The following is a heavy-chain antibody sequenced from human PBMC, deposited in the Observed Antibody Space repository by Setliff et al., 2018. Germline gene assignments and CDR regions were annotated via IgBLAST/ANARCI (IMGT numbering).Heavy chain of an antibody. J-gene: IGHJ4*02. CDR1: GYTFSTYG. Sequence: ASVKVSCKASGYTFSTYGITWVRQAPGQGLEWMGWISAYNGNTNYAQKLQGRVTMTTDTSTSTAYMELRGLRSDDTAVYYCARTVYYDSSGYGVWGQGTRVTVSS. D-gene: IGHD3-22*01. CDR2: ISAYNGNT. V-gene: IGHV1-18*01. CDR3: ARTVYYDSSGYGV.